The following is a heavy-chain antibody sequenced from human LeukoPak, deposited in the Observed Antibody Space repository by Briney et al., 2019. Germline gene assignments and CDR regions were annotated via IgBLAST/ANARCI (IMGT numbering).Heavy chain of an antibody. J-gene: IGHJ5*02. CDR2: IYYSGST. CDR3: ARGYDFWSGLLGGWFDP. V-gene: IGHV4-30-4*07. D-gene: IGHD3-3*01. Sequence: SSETLSLTCAVSGDSISSAGYSWSWIRQSPGKGLEWIAYIYYSGSTYYNPSLKSRVTISLDTSKNRFSLKLNSVTAADTAVYYCARGYDFWSGLLGGWFDPWGHGTLVTVSS. CDR1: GDSISSAGYS.